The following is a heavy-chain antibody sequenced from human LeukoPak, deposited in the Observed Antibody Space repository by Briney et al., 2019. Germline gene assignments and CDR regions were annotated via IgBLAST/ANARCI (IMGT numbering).Heavy chain of an antibody. V-gene: IGHV3-30*04. D-gene: IGHD1-26*01. CDR2: ISYDGGNK. CDR3: AREWELDVDY. CDR1: GFTFSAYA. J-gene: IGHJ4*02. Sequence: GGSLRLSCAASGFTFSAYAMHWIRQAPGKGLEWVAAISYDGGNKYYADSVKGRFTISRDNSKNTLYLQMNSLRAEDTAVYYCAREWELDVDYWGQGTLVTVSS.